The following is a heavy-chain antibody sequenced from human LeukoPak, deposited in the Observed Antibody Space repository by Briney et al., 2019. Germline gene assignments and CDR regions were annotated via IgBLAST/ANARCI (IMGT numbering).Heavy chain of an antibody. Sequence: PGGSLRLSCAASGFTFRSYAMSWVRQAPGKGLEWVSAISGSGGSTCYADSVKGRLTISRDNSRNTLYLQMNSLRAEDTAVYYCASPGQWDYWGQGTLVTVSS. J-gene: IGHJ4*02. D-gene: IGHD6-19*01. CDR2: ISGSGGST. V-gene: IGHV3-23*01. CDR3: ASPGQWDY. CDR1: GFTFRSYA.